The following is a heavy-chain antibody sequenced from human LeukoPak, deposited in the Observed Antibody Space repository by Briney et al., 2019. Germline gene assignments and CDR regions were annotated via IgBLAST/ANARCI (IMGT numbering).Heavy chain of an antibody. V-gene: IGHV3-53*01. CDR1: GFTFSTYK. CDR2: IYNSGRI. J-gene: IGHJ4*02. CDR3: AKEFGLL. Sequence: GGSLRLSCAASGFTFSTYKMNWVRQAPGKGLEWVSIIYNSGRIYYADSVKGRFTISRDNSKNTLYLQMNSLRAEDTAVYYCAKEFGLLWGQGTLVTVSS. D-gene: IGHD3-10*01.